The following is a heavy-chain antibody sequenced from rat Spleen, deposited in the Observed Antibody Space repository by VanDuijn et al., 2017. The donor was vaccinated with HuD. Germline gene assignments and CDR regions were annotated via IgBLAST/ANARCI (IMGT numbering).Heavy chain of an antibody. CDR3: ARSGYNNYRGWFTY. J-gene: IGHJ3*01. V-gene: IGHV3-3*01. CDR1: GYSITSSYR. D-gene: IGHD1-10*01. CDR2: INSAGNT. Sequence: EVQLQESGPGLVKPSQSLSLTCSVTGYSITSSYRWTWIRKFPGNKLEWMGHINSAGNTNYNPSLKSRISITRDTSKNQFFLQVNSVTTEDTATYYCARSGYNNYRGWFTYWGQGTLVTVSS.